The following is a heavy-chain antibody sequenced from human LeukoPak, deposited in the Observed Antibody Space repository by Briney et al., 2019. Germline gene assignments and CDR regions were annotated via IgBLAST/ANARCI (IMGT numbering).Heavy chain of an antibody. V-gene: IGHV1-8*01. Sequence: ASVTVSCKASGYTFTSYDFNWVRQATGQRPEWMGWMSPNSGDTGYAQKFQDRVTMTRNTSTSTAYMELSSLRSDDTAVYYCAKGRRMYSSGWYYFDYWGQGTLVTVSS. CDR3: AKGRRMYSSGWYYFDY. CDR1: GYTFTSYD. D-gene: IGHD6-19*01. J-gene: IGHJ4*02. CDR2: MSPNSGDT.